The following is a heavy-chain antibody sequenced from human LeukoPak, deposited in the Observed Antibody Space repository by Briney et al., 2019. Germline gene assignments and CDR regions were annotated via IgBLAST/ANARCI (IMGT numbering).Heavy chain of an antibody. CDR2: IRKKANSYTT. J-gene: IGHJ4*02. CDR1: GFTFSDYY. CDR3: ARGNRGFDY. V-gene: IGHV3-72*01. Sequence: GGSLRLSCAASGFTFSDYYMDWVRQAPGKGLEWVGRIRKKANSYTTEYAASVKGRFTISRDDSKNSLYLQMNGLKTEDTAVYYCARGNRGFDYSGQGTLVTVSS. D-gene: IGHD7-27*01.